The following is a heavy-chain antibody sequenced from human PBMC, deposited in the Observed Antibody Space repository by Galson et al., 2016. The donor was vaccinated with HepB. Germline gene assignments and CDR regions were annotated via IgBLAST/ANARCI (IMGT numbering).Heavy chain of an antibody. V-gene: IGHV3-49*03. Sequence: SLRLSCATSGFNFGGYAMSWFRQAPGKGLEWVGFIRSKLYGGTTEYAASVKGRFTISRDDSKSIAYLQMNSLKTEDTAVYYCTRDRSGRYSPNWFDSWGQGTLVTVSS. CDR1: GFNFGGYA. J-gene: IGHJ5*01. CDR3: TRDRSGRYSPNWFDS. D-gene: IGHD1-26*01. CDR2: IRSKLYGGTT.